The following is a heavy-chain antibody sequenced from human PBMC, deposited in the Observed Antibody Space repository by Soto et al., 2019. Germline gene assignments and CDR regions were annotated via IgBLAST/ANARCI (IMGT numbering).Heavy chain of an antibody. V-gene: IGHV3-30*18. CDR1: GFTFSSYG. CDR3: AKDRYSGTYPTDFDY. Sequence: GGSLRLSCAGSGFTFSSYGIHWVRQAPGKGLEWVALISYDGGNEKYTESVKDRFTISRDDSHNVTYLQMSSLRTEDTAMYYCAKDRYSGTYPTDFDYWGQGSLVTVSS. J-gene: IGHJ4*02. D-gene: IGHD1-26*01. CDR2: ISYDGGNE.